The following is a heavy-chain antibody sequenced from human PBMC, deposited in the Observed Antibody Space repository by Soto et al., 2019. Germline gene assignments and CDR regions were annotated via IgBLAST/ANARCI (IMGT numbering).Heavy chain of an antibody. CDR3: AHSHPPYQDAVDV. CDR2: IYWDNDK. V-gene: IGHV2-5*02. Sequence: QITLKESGPPLVKPTQTLTLTCTFSGFSLSTYGVGVGWIRQSPGKALEWLAFIYWDNDKRYSPSLQNRLTITKDTSQNQVVLTMTNMHPVDTATYYCAHSHPPYQDAVDVWGQGTLVSVSS. CDR1: GFSLSTYGVG. D-gene: IGHD2-2*01. J-gene: IGHJ3*01.